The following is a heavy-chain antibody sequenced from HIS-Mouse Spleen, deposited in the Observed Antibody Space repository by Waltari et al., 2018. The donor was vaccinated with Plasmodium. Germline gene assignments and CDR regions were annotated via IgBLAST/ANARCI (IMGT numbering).Heavy chain of an antibody. CDR1: GFTFSSYA. V-gene: IGHV3-30-3*01. CDR3: ARERGSRNYYYYYGMDV. Sequence: QVQLVESGGGVVQPGRSLRLSCAASGFTFSSYAMHWVRQAPGRGLEWVAVISYDGSNKYYADSVKGRFTISRDNSKNTLYLEMNSLRAEDTAVYDCARERGSRNYYYYYGMDVWGQGTTVTVSS. CDR2: ISYDGSNK. J-gene: IGHJ6*02. D-gene: IGHD2-15*01.